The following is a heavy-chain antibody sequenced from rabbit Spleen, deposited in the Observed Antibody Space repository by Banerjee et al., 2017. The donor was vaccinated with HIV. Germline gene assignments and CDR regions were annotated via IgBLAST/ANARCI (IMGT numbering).Heavy chain of an antibody. CDR3: ARDTGSSFSSYGMDL. D-gene: IGHD8-1*01. V-gene: IGHV1S45*01. J-gene: IGHJ6*01. CDR2: INTRTGAT. CDR1: GFFFINKYV. Sequence: QEQLVESGGGLVKPGASLTLTCKASGFFFINKYVMCWVRQAPGKGLEWIACINTRTGATAYANWAKGRFTISRTSSTTVTLRMTSLTAADTATYFCARDTGSSFSSYGMDLWGPGTLVTVS.